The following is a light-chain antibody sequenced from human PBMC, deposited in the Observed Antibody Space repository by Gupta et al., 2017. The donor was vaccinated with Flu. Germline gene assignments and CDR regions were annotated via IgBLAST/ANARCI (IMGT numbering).Light chain of an antibody. CDR2: SNE. CDR1: SSNVGSNT. V-gene: IGLV1-44*01. CDR3: AAWAVSVKGPV. J-gene: IGLJ3*02. Sequence: QSVLTQPPSVSGTPGHRVTISCSGSSSNVGSNTVNWYKCLPGTAHKRLIYSNEQRPSGVKDLGDWSQPGTSDSRAIRVLKSEDEDEDDCAAWAVSVKGPVFGGGTKLTVL.